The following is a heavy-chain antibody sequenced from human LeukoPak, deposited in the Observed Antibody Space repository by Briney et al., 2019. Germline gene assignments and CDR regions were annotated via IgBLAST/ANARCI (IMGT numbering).Heavy chain of an antibody. CDR2: ISDSGGNT. V-gene: IGHV3-23*01. Sequence: GGSLRLSCAVSGITLSNYGMSWVRQAPGKGLEWVAGISDSGGNTEYADSVKGRFTISRDNPKNTLYLQMNSLRAEDTAVYFCAKRGVVIRVILVGFHKEAYYFESWGQGALVTVSS. D-gene: IGHD3/OR15-3a*01. CDR3: AKRGVVIRVILVGFHKEAYYFES. CDR1: GITLSNYG. J-gene: IGHJ4*02.